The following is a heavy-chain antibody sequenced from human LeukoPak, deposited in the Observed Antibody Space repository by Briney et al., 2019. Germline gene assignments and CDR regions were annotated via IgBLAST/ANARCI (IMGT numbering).Heavy chain of an antibody. V-gene: IGHV4-31*03. CDR2: IYYTGTT. D-gene: IGHD2-2*01. CDR3: ARDRYCSTSSCLPPYYYYGMDV. J-gene: IGHJ6*02. Sequence: KPSETLSLTCIVSGGSISSGLHYWNWIRQLPGKGLEWIGHIYYTGTTYYDPSLESRVAISVDTSKNQFSLKVTSVTAADTAVYYCARDRYCSTSSCLPPYYYYGMDVWDQGTTITVSS. CDR1: GGSISSGLHY.